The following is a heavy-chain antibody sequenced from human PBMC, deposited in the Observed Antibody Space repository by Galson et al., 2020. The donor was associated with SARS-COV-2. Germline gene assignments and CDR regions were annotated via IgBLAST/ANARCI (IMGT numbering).Heavy chain of an antibody. CDR3: ARVRTGTTEYFDY. Sequence: SETLSLTCTVSGYFIRSGYYCGWIRQPPGKGLEWIGSIYHSGTTYDNPSLKSRVTLSVDTSKNQFSLKLSSVTAADTAVYYCARVRTGTTEYFDYWGQGTLVTVSS. CDR2: IYHSGTT. V-gene: IGHV4-38-2*02. D-gene: IGHD1-1*01. J-gene: IGHJ4*02. CDR1: GYFIRSGYY.